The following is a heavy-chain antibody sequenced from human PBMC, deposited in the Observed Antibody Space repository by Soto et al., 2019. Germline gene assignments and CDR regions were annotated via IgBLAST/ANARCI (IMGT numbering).Heavy chain of an antibody. CDR3: ARGRAHPGPYCSTGGCDYYLES. CDR2: ISSSSSYI. Sequence: AQLVESGGGLVKSGGSLRLSCAVSGFTLKTYTMSWVRQAPGRGLEWVSSISSSSSYIYTADSLKGRFTISRDNAENSLFLQMDSLRVDDTAVYFCARGRAHPGPYCSTGGCDYYLESWGQGILVTVSS. V-gene: IGHV3-21*02. CDR1: GFTLKTYT. J-gene: IGHJ4*02. D-gene: IGHD2-15*01.